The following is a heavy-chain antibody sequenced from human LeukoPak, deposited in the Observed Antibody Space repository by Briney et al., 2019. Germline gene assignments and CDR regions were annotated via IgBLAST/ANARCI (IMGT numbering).Heavy chain of an antibody. CDR2: INSDGSIT. V-gene: IGHV3-74*01. Sequence: PGGSLRLSCAASGFTFRDYWMHWVRQVPGKGLLWVSHINSDGSITDYADSVKGRFTISRDNARNTLSLQMDSLRAEDTAVYYCARGGKDTVLTPLPVTHDLDYWGQGTLVTVSS. D-gene: IGHD2-8*01. CDR3: ARGGKDTVLTPLPVTHDLDY. CDR1: GFTFRDYW. J-gene: IGHJ4*02.